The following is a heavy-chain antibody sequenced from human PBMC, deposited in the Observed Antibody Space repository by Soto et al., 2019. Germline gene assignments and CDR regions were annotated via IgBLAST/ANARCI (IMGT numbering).Heavy chain of an antibody. CDR3: ARDADTAMDIDYYYYGMDV. D-gene: IGHD5-18*01. CDR2: IIPIFGTA. V-gene: IGHV1-69*13. Sequence: SVKVSCKASGGTFSSYAISWVRQAPGQGLEWMGGIIPIFGTANYAQKFQGRVTITADESTSTAYMELSSLRSEDTAVYYCARDADTAMDIDYYYYGMDVWGQGTTVTVS. J-gene: IGHJ6*02. CDR1: GGTFSSYA.